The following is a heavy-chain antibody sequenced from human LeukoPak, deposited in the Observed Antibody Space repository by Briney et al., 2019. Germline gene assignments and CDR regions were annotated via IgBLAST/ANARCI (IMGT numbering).Heavy chain of an antibody. D-gene: IGHD4-23*01. CDR3: VRDSYGGNRDFDY. V-gene: IGHV4-39*02. Sequence: SETLSLTCIVSGDSISSSNYYWGWIRPPPGKGLEWIGCIYRSGNTYYYPPLKTRVTTSVATSKNHFSLKLTSVTAADKAVYYCVRDSYGGNRDFDYWGQGTLVTVSS. J-gene: IGHJ4*02. CDR1: GDSISSSNYY. CDR2: IYRSGNT.